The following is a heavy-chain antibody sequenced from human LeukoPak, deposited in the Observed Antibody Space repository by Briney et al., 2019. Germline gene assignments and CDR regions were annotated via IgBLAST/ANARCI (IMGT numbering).Heavy chain of an antibody. Sequence: ASVKVSCKASGYTFTSYYMHWVRQAPGQGLEWMGIINPSGGSTSYAQKFQGRVTMTRDTSTSTVYMELSSLRSEDTAVYYCARGYNWNYLYYYYYGMDVWDQGTTVTVSS. V-gene: IGHV1-46*01. J-gene: IGHJ6*02. CDR3: ARGYNWNYLYYYYYGMDV. CDR2: INPSGGST. CDR1: GYTFTSYY. D-gene: IGHD1-7*01.